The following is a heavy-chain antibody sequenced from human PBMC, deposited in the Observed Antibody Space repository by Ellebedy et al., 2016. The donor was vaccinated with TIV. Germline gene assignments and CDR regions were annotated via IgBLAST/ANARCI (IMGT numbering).Heavy chain of an antibody. V-gene: IGHV1-46*01. Sequence: ASVKVSCXASGYTFTSYYMHWVRQAPGQGLEWMGIINPSGGRTSYAQKFQGRVTLTRGTSTSTVYMELSSLRSEDTAVYYCARDLFGGVTADYWGQGTLVTVSS. CDR2: INPSGGRT. CDR1: GYTFTSYY. D-gene: IGHD3-16*01. J-gene: IGHJ4*02. CDR3: ARDLFGGVTADY.